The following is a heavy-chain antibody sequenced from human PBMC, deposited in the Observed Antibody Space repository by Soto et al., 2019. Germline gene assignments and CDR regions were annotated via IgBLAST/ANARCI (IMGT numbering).Heavy chain of an antibody. CDR3: AREGGHGAVKHHYGVDV. CDR2: MSGRSGDP. CDR1: GYPFNKFA. V-gene: IGHV1-18*03. J-gene: IGHJ6*02. D-gene: IGHD2-15*01. Sequence: QVQLVQSGGEVKKPGASVRVSCQASGYPFNKFAIHWVRQAPGHSLEWLGSMSGRSGDPNCATTVRDRINMAADTSNNTAYMARRSLRSDDMAVYYCAREGGHGAVKHHYGVDVWGQGTTVTV.